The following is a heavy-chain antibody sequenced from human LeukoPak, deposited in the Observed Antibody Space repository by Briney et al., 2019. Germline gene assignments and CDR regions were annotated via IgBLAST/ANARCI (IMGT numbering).Heavy chain of an antibody. CDR2: ISSTSSYI. CDR3: ARVTLTGYFAFDS. J-gene: IGHJ4*02. CDR1: GFTFNTFA. D-gene: IGHD3-9*01. Sequence: PGGSLRLSCVASGFTFNTFAMNWVRQAPGKGLEWVSSISSTSSYIYYADSVKGRFTISRDTAKSSLYLQMNSLRAEDTAMYYCARVTLTGYFAFDSWGQGTLVTVSS. V-gene: IGHV3-21*01.